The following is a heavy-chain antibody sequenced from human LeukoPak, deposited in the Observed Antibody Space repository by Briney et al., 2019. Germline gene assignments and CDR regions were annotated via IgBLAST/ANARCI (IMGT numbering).Heavy chain of an antibody. CDR3: ARKWGSTNFDY. CDR1: GCSISSGYY. Sequence: SETLSLTCTVSGCSISSGYYWGWIRQPPGKGLEWIGSIYHSGSTYYNPSLKSRVTISVGTSKNQFSLKLSSVTAADTAVYYCARKWGSTNFDYWGQGTLVTVSS. J-gene: IGHJ4*02. D-gene: IGHD3-16*01. CDR2: IYHSGST. V-gene: IGHV4-38-2*02.